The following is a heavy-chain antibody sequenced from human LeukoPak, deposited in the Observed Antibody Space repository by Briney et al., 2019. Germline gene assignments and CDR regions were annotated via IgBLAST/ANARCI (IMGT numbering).Heavy chain of an antibody. Sequence: GGSLRLSCTASGFTFSSYAMNWVRQAPGEGLEWVSSLTGSAGSTYYAGSVKDRFAISRDNSKNTLYLQMNSLRAEDTAVYYCAKAYYYDSGGRYYFDFWGQGTLVTVSS. D-gene: IGHD3-22*01. J-gene: IGHJ4*02. CDR3: AKAYYYDSGGRYYFDF. V-gene: IGHV3-23*01. CDR2: LTGSAGST. CDR1: GFTFSSYA.